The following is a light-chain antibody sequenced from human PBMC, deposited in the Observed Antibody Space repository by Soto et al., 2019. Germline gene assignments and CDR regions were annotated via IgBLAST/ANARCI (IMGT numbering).Light chain of an antibody. V-gene: IGLV2-8*01. CDR3: SSSAGTNSFVL. CDR2: EVN. CDR1: GVNLGGYNS. Sequence: QSALTQPPSASGSPGQSVTIPAPETGVNLGGYNSVSWYQQHPGKAPKLMIYEVNKRPLGVPERFSGSKSGNTASLTVSGLQADDEADYYCSSSAGTNSFVLFGGGTKLTVL. J-gene: IGLJ3*02.